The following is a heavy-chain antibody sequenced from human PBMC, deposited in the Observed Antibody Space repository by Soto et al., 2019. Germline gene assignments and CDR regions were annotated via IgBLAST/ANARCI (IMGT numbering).Heavy chain of an antibody. J-gene: IGHJ4*02. D-gene: IGHD6-19*01. V-gene: IGHV3-30-3*01. Sequence: QVQLVESGGGVVQPWRSLRLSCAASGFTFSSYAMHWVRQAPGKGLVWVAVISYDGSNKYYADSVKGRFTISRDKSKNTLQLQMITLRAEDTSVYYCARTTSRILIGVAAILDYWGQGTLLSVSS. CDR3: ARTTSRILIGVAAILDY. CDR2: ISYDGSNK. CDR1: GFTFSSYA.